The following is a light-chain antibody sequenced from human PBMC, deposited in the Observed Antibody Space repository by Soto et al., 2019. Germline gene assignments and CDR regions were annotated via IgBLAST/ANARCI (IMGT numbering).Light chain of an antibody. CDR2: EVS. CDR3: CSYAGSSTFYV. J-gene: IGLJ1*01. Sequence: QSALTQPASVSGSPGQSITLSCTGTSSDVGSYNLVSWYQQHPGKAPKLMIYEVSKRPSGVSNRFSGSKSGNTASLTISGLQAQDEADYYCCSYAGSSTFYVFGPGTKLTVL. V-gene: IGLV2-23*02. CDR1: SSDVGSYNL.